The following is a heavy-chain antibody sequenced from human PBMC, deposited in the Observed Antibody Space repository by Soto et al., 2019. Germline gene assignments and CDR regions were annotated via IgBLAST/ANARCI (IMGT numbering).Heavy chain of an antibody. D-gene: IGHD2-2*01. J-gene: IGHJ4*02. CDR2: IWYDGSNK. CDR3: ARSVVPAAISGLDY. V-gene: IGHV3-33*01. Sequence: QVQLVESGGGVVQPGRSLRLSCAASGFTFSSYGMHWVRQAPGKGLEWVAVIWYDGSNKYYADSVKGRFTISRDNSKNTLYLQMNSLRAEDTAVYYCARSVVPAAISGLDYWGQGTLVTVSS. CDR1: GFTFSSYG.